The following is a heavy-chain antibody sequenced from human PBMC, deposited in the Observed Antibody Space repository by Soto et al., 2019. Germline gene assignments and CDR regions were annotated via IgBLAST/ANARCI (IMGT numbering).Heavy chain of an antibody. CDR3: AHSESSGWYGAFDI. J-gene: IGHJ3*02. CDR2: IYWDDDK. D-gene: IGHD6-19*01. CDR1: GFSLSTSGVG. Sequence: QITLKESGPTLVKPTQTLTLTCTFSGFSLSTSGVGVGWIRQPPGKALEWLALIYWDDDKRYSPSLKSRRTITNDPAKDPVVLKITNMDPVDTGTDYCAHSESSGWYGAFDILGQGTMVPRSS. V-gene: IGHV2-5*02.